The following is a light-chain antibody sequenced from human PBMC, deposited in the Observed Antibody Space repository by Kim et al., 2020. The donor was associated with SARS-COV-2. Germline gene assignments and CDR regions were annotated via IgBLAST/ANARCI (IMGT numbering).Light chain of an antibody. CDR1: QSVSYY. CDR3: QHRGAWPLT. J-gene: IGKJ4*01. V-gene: IGKV3-11*01. Sequence: EIVLTQSPATLSLSPGERATLSCRASQSVSYYLGWYQQRPGQAPRLLIYDASNRATGIPARFSGSGSGTDFTLTISSLEPEDFAVYYCQHRGAWPLTCGGGTKVDIK. CDR2: DAS.